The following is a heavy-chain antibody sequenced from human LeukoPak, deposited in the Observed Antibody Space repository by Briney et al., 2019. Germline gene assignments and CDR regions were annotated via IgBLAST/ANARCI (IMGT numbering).Heavy chain of an antibody. CDR3: ARDSSSCSNDY. Sequence: GGSLRLSCAASGFTFSSYEMNWVRQAPGKGLEWVSYISSSGSTIYYADSVKGRFTISRDNAKNSLYLQMNSLRAEDTAVYYCARDSSSCSNDYWGQGTLVTVSS. V-gene: IGHV3-48*03. CDR2: ISSSGSTI. CDR1: GFTFSSYE. D-gene: IGHD6-13*01. J-gene: IGHJ4*02.